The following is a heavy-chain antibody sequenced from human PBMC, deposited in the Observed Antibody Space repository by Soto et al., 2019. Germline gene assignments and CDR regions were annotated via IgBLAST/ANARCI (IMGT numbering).Heavy chain of an antibody. J-gene: IGHJ4*01. CDR1: GGSISSDY. V-gene: IGHV4-59*01. D-gene: IGHD6-19*01. CDR3: ARVHVMVVAGSTFDY. Sequence: SETLSLTCTVSGGSISSDYWSWIRQSPGKGLEWIGYIYSRGNTNYNPSLKSRVTISVDTSKTHSSLNLSSVTAADTAVYYCARVHVMVVAGSTFDYWGHGTLVTVSS. CDR2: IYSRGNT.